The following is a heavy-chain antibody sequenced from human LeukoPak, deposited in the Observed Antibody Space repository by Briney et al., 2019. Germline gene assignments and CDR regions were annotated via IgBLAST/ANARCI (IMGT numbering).Heavy chain of an antibody. CDR2: IYYSGST. V-gene: IGHV4-39*07. CDR3: ASGAFTYYDYVWGSYRPRRSGHYFDY. CDR1: GGSISSSSYY. Sequence: SETLSLTCTVSGGSISSSSYYWGWIRQPPGKGLEWIGSIYYSGSTYYNPSLKSRVTISVDTSKNQFSLKLSSVTAADTAVYYCASGAFTYYDYVWGSYRPRRSGHYFDYWGQGTLVTVSS. J-gene: IGHJ4*02. D-gene: IGHD3-16*02.